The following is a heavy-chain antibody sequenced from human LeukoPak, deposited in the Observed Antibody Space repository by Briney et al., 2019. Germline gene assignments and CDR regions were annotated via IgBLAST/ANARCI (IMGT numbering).Heavy chain of an antibody. Sequence: GGSLRLFCAASGFTFSSYAMTWVRQGPGKGLEWVSTISSSGGSTYNADSVKGRFTISRDNSKNTLNLQMSSLRAEDTAVYYCARRAASSGYYFDQWGQGTLVTVSS. V-gene: IGHV3-23*01. CDR2: ISSSGGST. D-gene: IGHD6-19*01. CDR3: ARRAASSGYYFDQ. J-gene: IGHJ4*02. CDR1: GFTFSSYA.